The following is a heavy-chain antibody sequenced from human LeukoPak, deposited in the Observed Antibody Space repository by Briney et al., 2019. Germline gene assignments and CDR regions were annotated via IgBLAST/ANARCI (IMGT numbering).Heavy chain of an antibody. CDR2: MHYSGKT. J-gene: IGHJ4*02. Sequence: SETLSLTCTVSGGSISSSYYYWGWIRQPPGKGLGWIGSMHYSGKTYDNPSLKSRVTISLDTSKNQFSLKLRSVTAADTAVYYCARPYSSSWYGLFEYWGQGALVTVSS. CDR1: GGSISSSYYY. V-gene: IGHV4-39*07. D-gene: IGHD6-13*01. CDR3: ARPYSSSWYGLFEY.